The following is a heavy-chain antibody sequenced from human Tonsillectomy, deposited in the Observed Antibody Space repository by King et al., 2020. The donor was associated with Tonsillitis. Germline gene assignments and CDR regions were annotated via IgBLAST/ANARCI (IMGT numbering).Heavy chain of an antibody. J-gene: IGHJ4*02. Sequence: VQLVESGGGLVQPGGSLRLSCAASGFTFSSYEMNWVRQAPGKGLEWVSYISSSGSTLYYADSVKGRFTISRDNAKNSLYLQMNSLRAEDTAVYYCARFLGLAIDFDYWGQGTLVTVSS. D-gene: IGHD3-16*01. CDR3: ARFLGLAIDFDY. CDR1: GFTFSSYE. V-gene: IGHV3-48*03. CDR2: ISSSGSTL.